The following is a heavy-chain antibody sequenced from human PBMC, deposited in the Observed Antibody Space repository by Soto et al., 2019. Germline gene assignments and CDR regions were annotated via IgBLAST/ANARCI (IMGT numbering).Heavy chain of an antibody. CDR3: ARANTATVCDWFDP. Sequence: GASVKVSCKASGYTFTSYGISWVRQAPGQGLEWMGWISAYNGNTNYAQKLQGRVTMTTDTSTSTAYMELRSLRSDDTAVYYCARANTATVCDWFDPWGQGTLVTVSS. D-gene: IGHD5-18*01. V-gene: IGHV1-18*01. CDR1: GYTFTSYG. J-gene: IGHJ5*02. CDR2: ISAYNGNT.